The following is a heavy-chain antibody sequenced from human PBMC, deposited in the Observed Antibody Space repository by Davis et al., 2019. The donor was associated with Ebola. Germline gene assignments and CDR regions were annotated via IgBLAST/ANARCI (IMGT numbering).Heavy chain of an antibody. J-gene: IGHJ6*02. CDR1: GFTFGDYA. CDR3: SRDLKQPPPSYYYGTDV. CDR2: IRSKAYGGKP. Sequence: GESLKISCRVSGFTFGDYAINWVRQAPGKGLEWVGFIRSKAYGGKPAYAASVKGRFTISRDDSKAIAYLQMDSLKSEDTAIYYCSRDLKQPPPSYYYGTDVWGQGITVTVSS. V-gene: IGHV3-49*04.